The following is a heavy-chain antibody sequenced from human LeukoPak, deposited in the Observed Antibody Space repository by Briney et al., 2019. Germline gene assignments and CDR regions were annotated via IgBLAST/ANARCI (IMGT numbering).Heavy chain of an antibody. J-gene: IGHJ5*02. Sequence: SETLSLTCAVSGGSISSSNWWSWVRQPPGKGLEWIGEIYHSGSTYYNPSLKSRVTISVDTSKNQFSLKLSSVTAADTAVYYCARDLKYQLLLKGHWFDPWGQGTLVTVSS. CDR1: GGSISSSNW. V-gene: IGHV4-4*02. CDR2: IYHSGST. D-gene: IGHD2-2*01. CDR3: ARDLKYQLLLKGHWFDP.